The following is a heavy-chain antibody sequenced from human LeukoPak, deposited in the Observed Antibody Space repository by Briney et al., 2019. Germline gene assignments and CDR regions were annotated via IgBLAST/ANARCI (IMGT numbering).Heavy chain of an antibody. CDR1: GGSISSYY. J-gene: IGHJ4*02. Sequence: SETLPLTCTASGGSISSYYWRWIRQPPGKGLEWIGYIYYSGSTNYNPSLKSRVTISVNTSRNHLSLKLRSVTAADTAVYYCARTLRYFDWCLDYWGQGTLVTVSS. CDR3: ARTLRYFDWCLDY. D-gene: IGHD3-9*01. CDR2: IYYSGST. V-gene: IGHV4-59*01.